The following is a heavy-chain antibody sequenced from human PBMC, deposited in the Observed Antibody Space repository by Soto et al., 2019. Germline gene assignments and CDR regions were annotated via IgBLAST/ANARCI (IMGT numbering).Heavy chain of an antibody. CDR2: IWYDGSNK. V-gene: IGHV3-33*08. CDR1: GFTFSSYW. Sequence: PGGSLRLSCAASGFTFSSYWMSWVRQAPGKGLEWVAVIWYDGSNKYYADSVKGRFTISRDNSKNTLYLQMNSLRAEDTAVYYCARGSPYYDRQATLPHWGQGTLVTVSS. J-gene: IGHJ4*02. CDR3: ARGSPYYDRQATLPH. D-gene: IGHD3-22*01.